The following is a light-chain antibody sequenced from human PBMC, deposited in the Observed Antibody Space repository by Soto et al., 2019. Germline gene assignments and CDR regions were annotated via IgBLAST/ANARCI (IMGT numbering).Light chain of an antibody. CDR3: QPYGSSPPT. J-gene: IGKJ1*01. CDR2: GDS. CDR1: QSVNSNY. V-gene: IGKV3-20*01. Sequence: EIVLTQSPGTLSLSPGERATLSCRASQSVNSNYLAWYRRKPSQAPSLLIYGDSTRATGMPGRFSGSGSGTDFTLTITRLEPEDFAVYYCQPYGSSPPTFGQGTKVEIK.